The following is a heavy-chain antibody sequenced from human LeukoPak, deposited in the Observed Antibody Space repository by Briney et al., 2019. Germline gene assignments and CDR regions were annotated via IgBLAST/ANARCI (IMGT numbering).Heavy chain of an antibody. V-gene: IGHV3-7*03. CDR3: ARDRYFSGA. D-gene: IGHD2-15*01. CDR2: IKEDGSEK. J-gene: IGHJ5*02. CDR1: GFTFSNYW. Sequence: GGSLRLTCVASGFTFSNYWMSWARQAPGMGLEWVANIKEDGSEKHHVDSVKGRFTIPRDNAKNLLYLQMNSLRPEDTAVYYCARDRYFSGAWGQGTLVTVSS.